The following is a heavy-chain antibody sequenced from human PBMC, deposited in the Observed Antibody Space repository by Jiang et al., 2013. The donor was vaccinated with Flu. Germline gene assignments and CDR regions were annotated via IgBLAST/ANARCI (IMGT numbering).Heavy chain of an antibody. Sequence: EVKKPGSSVKVSCKASEAPSVSYAISWVRQAPGQGLEWMGGIIPIFGTTNYAQKFQGRVTITADESTSTAYMELSSLRSEDTAVYYCARDNYYDSSGYLKGLDYWGQGTLVTVSS. CDR2: IIPIFGTT. D-gene: IGHD3-22*01. V-gene: IGHV1-69*01. CDR1: EAPSVSYA. CDR3: ARDNYYDSSGYLKGLDY. J-gene: IGHJ4*02.